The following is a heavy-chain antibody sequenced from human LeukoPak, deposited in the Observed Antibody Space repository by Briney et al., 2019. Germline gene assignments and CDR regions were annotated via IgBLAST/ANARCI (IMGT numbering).Heavy chain of an antibody. CDR1: GFTFSHYG. CDR2: IQYDGGNK. V-gene: IGHV3-30*02. Sequence: GGSLRLSCAASGFTFSHYGMHWVRQAPGKGLEWVSYIQYDGGNKYHADSVKGRITISRDNSKNTLYLQMNSLRAEDTAVYYCAKDAVYSSSWYSSWGQGTLVTVSS. D-gene: IGHD6-13*01. CDR3: AKDAVYSSSWYSS. J-gene: IGHJ4*02.